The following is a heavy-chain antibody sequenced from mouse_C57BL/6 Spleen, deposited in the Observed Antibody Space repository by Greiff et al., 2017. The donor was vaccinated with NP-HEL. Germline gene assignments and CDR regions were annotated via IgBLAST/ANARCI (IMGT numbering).Heavy chain of an antibody. CDR3: ARAGLLRMKTMDY. J-gene: IGHJ4*01. CDR1: GFTFSSYA. CDR2: ISDGGSYT. D-gene: IGHD1-1*01. V-gene: IGHV5-4*03. Sequence: EVKVVESGGGLVKPGGSLKLSCAASGFTFSSYAMSWVRQTPEKRLEWVANISDGGSYTYYPDNVKVRFTISSDNANNNLYLQMSHLKSEDTAMYYCARAGLLRMKTMDYWGQGTSVTVSS.